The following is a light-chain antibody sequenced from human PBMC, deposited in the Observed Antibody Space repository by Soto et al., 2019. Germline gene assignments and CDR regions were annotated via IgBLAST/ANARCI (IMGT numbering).Light chain of an antibody. CDR2: GAS. J-gene: IGKJ1*01. Sequence: EIVMTQSPDTLSXXXXXXXXXXXRASQSISSNLAWYLQKVGQAPRLLIYGASTRAPGISARFSGSGSGTEFTLTISSLQSEDFAIYYCQQYNNWSWTFGQGTKVDI. CDR3: QQYNNWSWT. V-gene: IGKV3-15*01. CDR1: QSISSN.